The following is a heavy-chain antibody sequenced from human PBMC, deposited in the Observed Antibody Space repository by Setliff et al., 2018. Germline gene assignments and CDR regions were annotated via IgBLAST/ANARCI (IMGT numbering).Heavy chain of an antibody. V-gene: IGHV1-2*02. CDR1: GNTFIGYY. J-gene: IGHJ5*02. D-gene: IGHD3-22*01. Sequence: ASVKVSCKASGNTFIGYYIHWVRQAPGQGLEWMGWINPNSGGTNYAQKFQGRVTMTRDTSISTAYMDLSRLSSDDTAVYYCARYLGAYYYDWKFDPWGQGTLVTVSS. CDR2: INPNSGGT. CDR3: ARYLGAYYYDWKFDP.